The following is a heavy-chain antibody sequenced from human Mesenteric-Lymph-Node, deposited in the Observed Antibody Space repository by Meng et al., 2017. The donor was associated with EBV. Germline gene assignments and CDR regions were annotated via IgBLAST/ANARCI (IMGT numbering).Heavy chain of an antibody. CDR3: ATFHSDSSGPMDS. CDR2: FTPILGIA. CDR1: GGTFNSFA. V-gene: IGHV1-69*01. Sequence: QVQVVQSGAEVKKPGSSVRVALKTSGGTFNSFAISWVRQAPGQGLEWMGGFTPILGIANYAQRFRGRVTITADESTSTAYMEFTSLRSEDTAVYYCATFHSDSSGPMDSWGQGTLGSVSS. J-gene: IGHJ5*01. D-gene: IGHD3-22*01.